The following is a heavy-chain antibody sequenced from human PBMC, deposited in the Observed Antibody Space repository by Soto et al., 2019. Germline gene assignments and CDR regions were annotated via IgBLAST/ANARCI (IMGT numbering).Heavy chain of an antibody. CDR2: IYHSGNT. D-gene: IGHD5-12*01. CDR3: ARDTYSGYDFGL. J-gene: IGHJ5*02. V-gene: IGHV4-38-2*02. CDR1: GYSISLGYY. Sequence: PSETLSLTCAVSGYSISLGYYWGWIRQPPGKGLEWIGSIYHSGNTYYNPSLKSRVSISLDTSKNHFSPELTSVTAADTAVYYCARDTYSGYDFGLWGQGTLVTVS.